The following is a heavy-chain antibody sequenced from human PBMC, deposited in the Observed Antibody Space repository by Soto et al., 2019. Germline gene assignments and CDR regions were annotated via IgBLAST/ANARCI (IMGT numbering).Heavy chain of an antibody. D-gene: IGHD2-2*01. CDR2: IKSKTDGGTT. CDR3: TPDSSSWAYHYYFGMDV. J-gene: IGHJ6*02. V-gene: IGHV3-15*01. Sequence: PGGSLKLSCAASGFTFSNAWMSWVRQAPGKGLEWVGRIKSKTDGGTTDYAAPVEGRFNISRDDSKNTLYLQMNSVRTEDTAVYDCTPDSSSWAYHYYFGMDVWGQGTTVTVSS. CDR1: GFTFSNAW.